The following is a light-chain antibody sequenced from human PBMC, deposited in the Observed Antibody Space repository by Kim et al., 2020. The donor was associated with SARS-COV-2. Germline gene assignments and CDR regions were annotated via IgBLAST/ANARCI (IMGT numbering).Light chain of an antibody. V-gene: IGLV3-1*01. CDR2: QDS. Sequence: SYELTQPPSVSVSPGQTASITCSGDKLGDKYACWYQQKPGQSPVLVIYQDSKRPSGIPARFSGSNSGNTATLTISGTQAMDEADYYCQAWDSSPYVFGTG. J-gene: IGLJ1*01. CDR3: QAWDSSPYV. CDR1: KLGDKY.